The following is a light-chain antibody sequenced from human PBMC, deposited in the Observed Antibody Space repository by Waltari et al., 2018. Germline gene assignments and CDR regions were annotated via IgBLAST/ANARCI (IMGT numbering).Light chain of an antibody. V-gene: IGLV2-8*01. CDR2: EVT. J-gene: IGLJ2*01. CDR1: SSDVGGYNY. Sequence: QSALTQPPSASGSPGQSVTISCTGTSSDVGGYNYVSWYQQHPGTAPKLMVYEVTTRPSGVPDRFSGSKSGNTASLTVSELQSEDEADYYCSSYAGSNTVVFGGGTKLTVL. CDR3: SSYAGSNTVV.